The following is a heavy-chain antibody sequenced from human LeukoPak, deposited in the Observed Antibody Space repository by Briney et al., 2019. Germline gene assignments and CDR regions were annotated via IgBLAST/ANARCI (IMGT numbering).Heavy chain of an antibody. CDR3: ARGVPYDS. Sequence: SETLSLTCAVYGGSFSGYYWSWIRQPPGKGLQWIGEINHSGSTNYNPSLKSRVTISVDTSKNQFSLKLSSVTAADTAVYYCARGVPYDSWGQGTLVTVSS. CDR1: GGSFSGYY. D-gene: IGHD6-6*01. J-gene: IGHJ5*01. CDR2: INHSGST. V-gene: IGHV4-34*01.